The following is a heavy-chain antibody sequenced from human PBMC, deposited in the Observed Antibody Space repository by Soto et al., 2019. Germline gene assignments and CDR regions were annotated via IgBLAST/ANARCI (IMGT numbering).Heavy chain of an antibody. CDR3: ARDSGWPILNFDN. Sequence: GGSLRLSCAASDFDFSSYGIHWVRQAPGKGLEWVAASSYDGRETFYADSAKGRFTVSKEMSKNTAFLQMNALRHEDTAVYFCARDSGWPILNFDNWGQGTPVTAPQ. CDR2: SSYDGRET. CDR1: DFDFSSYG. D-gene: IGHD3-10*01. J-gene: IGHJ4*02. V-gene: IGHV3-30*03.